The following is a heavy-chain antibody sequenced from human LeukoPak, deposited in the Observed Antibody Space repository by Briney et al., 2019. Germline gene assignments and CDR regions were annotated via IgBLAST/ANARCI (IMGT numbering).Heavy chain of an antibody. D-gene: IGHD6-19*01. CDR3: ARGNAVNTSTDY. CDR2: INHSGST. V-gene: IGHV4-34*01. Sequence: GSLRLSCAAPGFTFSSYWMTWVRQPPGKGLEWIGEINHSGSTNYNPSLKSRVTISVDTSKNQFSLKLSSVTAADTAVYYCARGNAVNTSTDYWGQGTLVTVSS. J-gene: IGHJ4*02. CDR1: GFTFSSYW.